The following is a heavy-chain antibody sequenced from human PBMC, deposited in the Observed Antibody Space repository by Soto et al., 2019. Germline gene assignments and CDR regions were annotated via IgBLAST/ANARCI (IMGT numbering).Heavy chain of an antibody. CDR1: GYTFTSYA. CDR2: INAGNGNT. V-gene: IGHV1-3*01. Sequence: VASVKVSCKASGYTFTSYAMHWVRQAPGQRLEWMGWINAGNGNTKYSQKFQGRVTITRDTSASTAYMELSSLRSEDTAVYYCARDSGDYGDYVFCPHWGQGTLVTVSS. D-gene: IGHD4-17*01. J-gene: IGHJ4*02. CDR3: ARDSGDYGDYVFCPH.